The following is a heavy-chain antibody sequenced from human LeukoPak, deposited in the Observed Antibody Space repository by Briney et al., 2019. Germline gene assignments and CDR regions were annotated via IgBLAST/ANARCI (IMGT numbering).Heavy chain of an antibody. J-gene: IGHJ6*04. CDR3: AKDNEARFLEWLDV. D-gene: IGHD3-3*01. Sequence: PGGSLRLSCAASGFTFDDYAMHWVRQAPGKGLEWVSLISWDGGSTYYADSVKGRFTISRDNSKNSLYLQMNSLRAEDTALYYCAKDNEARFLEWLDVWGKGTTVTVSS. CDR1: GFTFDDYA. V-gene: IGHV3-43D*03. CDR2: ISWDGGST.